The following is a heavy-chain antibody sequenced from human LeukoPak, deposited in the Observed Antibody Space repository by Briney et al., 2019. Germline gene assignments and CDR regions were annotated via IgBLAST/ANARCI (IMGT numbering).Heavy chain of an antibody. Sequence: GGSLRLSCAASGFTFSSYAMHWVRQAPGKGLEWVAVISYDGSNKYYADSVKGRFTISRDNSKNTLYLQMNSLRAEDTAVYYCAGEEHCGGDCYPDYWGQGTLVTVSS. D-gene: IGHD2-21*02. CDR1: GFTFSSYA. V-gene: IGHV3-30-3*01. CDR3: AGEEHCGGDCYPDY. J-gene: IGHJ4*02. CDR2: ISYDGSNK.